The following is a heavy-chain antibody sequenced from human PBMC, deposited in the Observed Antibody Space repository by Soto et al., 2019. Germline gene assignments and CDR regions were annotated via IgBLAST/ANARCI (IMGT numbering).Heavy chain of an antibody. Sequence: QVRLQQWGAGLLKPSETLSLTCAVSGGSFNSNYWTWVRQPPGKGLEWIGEINHSGSTNYNPSLKRRVTISVDTSKNQFSLTLRSVTAADTAVYYCLSARFDCWGQGTLVTVSS. CDR1: GGSFNSNY. J-gene: IGHJ4*02. D-gene: IGHD6-19*01. CDR2: INHSGST. V-gene: IGHV4-34*02. CDR3: LSARFDC.